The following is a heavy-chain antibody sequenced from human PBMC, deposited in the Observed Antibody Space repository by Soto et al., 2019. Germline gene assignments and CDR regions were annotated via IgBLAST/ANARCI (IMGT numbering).Heavy chain of an antibody. J-gene: IGHJ4*02. CDR1: GYTFTSYA. CDR2: INAGNGNT. V-gene: IGHV1-3*01. CDR3: VKEGEAYISSWYDY. Sequence: ALVKVSCKASGYTFTSYAMHWVREAPGQRLEWIGWINAGNGNTKYSQKFQGRVTITRDTSASTAYMEMSSLRIEDSAVYHCVKEGEAYISSWYDYWGQGTLVTVSS. D-gene: IGHD6-13*01.